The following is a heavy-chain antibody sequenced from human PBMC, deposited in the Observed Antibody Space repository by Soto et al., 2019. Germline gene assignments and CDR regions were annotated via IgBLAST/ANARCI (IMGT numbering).Heavy chain of an antibody. CDR1: GSTFSSYA. J-gene: IGHJ6*02. V-gene: IGHV1-69*13. CDR3: ARPGSTAMDNYYYYGMDV. D-gene: IGHD5-18*01. Sequence: SVKVSCKASGSTFSSYAISWVRQATGQGLEWMGGIIPIFGTANYAQKFQGRVTITADESTSTAYMELSSLRSEDTAVYYCARPGSTAMDNYYYYGMDVWGQGTTVTVSS. CDR2: IIPIFGTA.